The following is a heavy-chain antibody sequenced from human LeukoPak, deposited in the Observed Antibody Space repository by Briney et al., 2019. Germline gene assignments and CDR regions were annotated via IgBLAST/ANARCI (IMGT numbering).Heavy chain of an antibody. Sequence: SETLSLTCAVYGGSFSGYYWSWIRQPPGKGLEWIGEINHSGSTNYNPSLKSRVTISVDTSKNQFSLKLSSVTAADTAVYYCARGRDLGTRLDHWGQGTLVTVSS. CDR3: ARGRDLGTRLDH. CDR1: GGSFSGYY. CDR2: INHSGST. D-gene: IGHD3-3*01. J-gene: IGHJ4*02. V-gene: IGHV4-34*01.